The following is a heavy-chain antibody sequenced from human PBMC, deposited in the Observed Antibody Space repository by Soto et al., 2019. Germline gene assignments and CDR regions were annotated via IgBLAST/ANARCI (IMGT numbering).Heavy chain of an antibody. CDR2: IYYSGST. CDR1: GGSISSYY. Sequence: SETLSLTCTVSGGSISSYYWSWIRQPPGKGLEWIGYIYYSGSTNYNPSLKSRATISVDTSKNQFSLKLSSVTAADTAVYYCARVRTGITRNFYYGMDVWGQGTTVTVSS. J-gene: IGHJ6*02. D-gene: IGHD1-1*01. CDR3: ARVRTGITRNFYYGMDV. V-gene: IGHV4-59*01.